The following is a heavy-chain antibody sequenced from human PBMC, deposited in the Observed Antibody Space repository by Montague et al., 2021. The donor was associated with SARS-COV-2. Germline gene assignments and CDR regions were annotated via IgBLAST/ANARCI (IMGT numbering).Heavy chain of an antibody. CDR2: IYSNDEK. V-gene: IGHV2-5*01. CDR3: AHLIRYYDIFTGIPFDX. J-gene: IGHJ4*02. CDR1: GFSLSTPNVG. D-gene: IGHD3-9*01. Sequence: PALVKPTQTLTLTCTFSGFSLSTPNVGVGWIRQPPGKALEWVAVIYSNDEKRYSPSLRNRLTITKDTAKNQVVLSLTYVDPVDTATYYCAHLIRYYDIFTGIPFDXRGQGSQVAVSS.